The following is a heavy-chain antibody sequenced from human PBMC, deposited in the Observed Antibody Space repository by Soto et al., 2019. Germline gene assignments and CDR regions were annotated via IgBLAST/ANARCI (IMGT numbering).Heavy chain of an antibody. CDR2: ISGGDGSP. CDR3: AKWGTYSYECLAFSCFDC. D-gene: IGHD3-16*01. J-gene: IGHJ4*02. CDR1: GFTFSSYA. V-gene: IGHV3-23*01. Sequence: GGSLRLSCAASGFTFSSYAMTWVRQAPGKGLEWVSAISGGDGSPSYADSVKGRFIISRDNSKNTLYLHMNRLRADDTAAYYCAKWGTYSYECLAFSCFDCWGQGTQVTVSS.